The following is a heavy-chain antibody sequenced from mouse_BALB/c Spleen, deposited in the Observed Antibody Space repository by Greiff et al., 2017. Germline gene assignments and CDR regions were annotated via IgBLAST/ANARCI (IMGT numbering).Heavy chain of an antibody. Sequence: QVQLQQPGAELVKPGAPVKLSCKASGYTFTSYWMNWVKQRPGRGLEWIGRIDPSDSETHYNQKFKDKATLTVDKSSSTAYIQLSSLTSEDSAVYYCAREEYYDFSYAMDYWGQGTSVTVSS. CDR2: IDPSDSET. J-gene: IGHJ4*01. V-gene: IGHV1-69*02. CDR1: GYTFTSYW. CDR3: AREEYYDFSYAMDY. D-gene: IGHD2-4*01.